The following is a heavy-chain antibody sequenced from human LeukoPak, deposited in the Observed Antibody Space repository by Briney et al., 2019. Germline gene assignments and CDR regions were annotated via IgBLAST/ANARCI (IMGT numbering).Heavy chain of an antibody. Sequence: SSETLSLTCTVSGGSISSYYWSWIRQPPGKGLEWIGYIYYSGSTNYNPSLKSRVTISVDTSKNQFSLKLSSVTAADTAVYYCARAGEDCSGGSCYEFDPWGQGTLVTVSS. CDR1: GGSISSYY. D-gene: IGHD2-15*01. CDR2: IYYSGST. CDR3: ARAGEDCSGGSCYEFDP. J-gene: IGHJ5*02. V-gene: IGHV4-59*01.